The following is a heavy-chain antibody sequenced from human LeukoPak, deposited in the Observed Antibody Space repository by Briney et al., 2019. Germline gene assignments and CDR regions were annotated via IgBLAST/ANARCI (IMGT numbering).Heavy chain of an antibody. CDR3: AGQNSDFAPY. CDR1: GGSVSSGIFY. CDR2: IYTSGGT. D-gene: IGHD1-26*01. V-gene: IGHV4-61*02. Sequence: SETLSLTCTVSGGSVSSGIFYWHWIRQPAGKTLEWIGRIYTSGGTNYNPSLKTRVTISRDTANNRLSLRLTSVTAADTAVYYCAGQNSDFAPYWGQGALVTVSS. J-gene: IGHJ4*02.